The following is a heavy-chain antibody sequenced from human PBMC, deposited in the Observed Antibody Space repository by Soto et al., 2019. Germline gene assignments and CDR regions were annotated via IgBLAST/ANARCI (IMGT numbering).Heavy chain of an antibody. CDR3: TRDVGFGEANV. CDR2: IYFSGSA. Sequence: QVQLQESGPGRVKPSETLSLTCTVSGGSVSGGSYYWNWIRQPPGKGLEWIAYIYFSGSANYHPSLRSRATMSVATSKNPFSLKLSSVTAAHTAVYFCTRDVGFGEANVWGQGTTVTVSS. V-gene: IGHV4-61*01. D-gene: IGHD3-10*01. J-gene: IGHJ6*02. CDR1: GGSVSGGSYY.